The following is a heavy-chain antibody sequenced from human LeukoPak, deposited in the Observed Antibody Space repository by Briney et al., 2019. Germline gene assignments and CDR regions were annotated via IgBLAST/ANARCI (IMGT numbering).Heavy chain of an antibody. J-gene: IGHJ4*02. D-gene: IGHD3-3*01. CDR1: GYTFTSYG. V-gene: IGHV1-18*01. CDR2: ISAYNGNT. Sequence: ASVKVSCKASGYTFTSYGISWVRQAPGQGLEWMGWISAYNGNTNYAQKLQGRVTMTTDTSTSTAYMELGSLRSDDTAVYYCARVSYDFWSGYYTGGSDYWGQGTLVTVSS. CDR3: ARVSYDFWSGYYTGGSDY.